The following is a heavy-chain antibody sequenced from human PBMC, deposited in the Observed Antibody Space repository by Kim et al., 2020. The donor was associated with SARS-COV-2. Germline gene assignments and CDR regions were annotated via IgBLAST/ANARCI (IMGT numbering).Heavy chain of an antibody. J-gene: IGHJ4*02. CDR2: INGDGTST. Sequence: GGSLRLSCAASGFTFNNQGMHWVRQPPGTGLVWVSRINGDGTSTNYADSVKGRFTISRDNAKNTLYLQMNSLRVEDTAVYYCVRGAVGGGVAGYWGQGTLVTVSS. CDR1: GFTFNNQG. CDR3: VRGAVGGGVAGY. V-gene: IGHV3-74*01. D-gene: IGHD6-19*01.